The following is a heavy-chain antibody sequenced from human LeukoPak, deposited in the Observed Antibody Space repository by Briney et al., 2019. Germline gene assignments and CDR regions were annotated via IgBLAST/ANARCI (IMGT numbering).Heavy chain of an antibody. CDR3: ARSAVTSHHDY. J-gene: IGHJ4*02. Sequence: SQTLSLTCTVSGGSISSGGYYWSWIRQHPGNGLEWIGYIYYSGSTYYNPSLKSRVTISVDTSKNQFSLKLSSVTAADTAVYYCARSAVTSHHDYWGQGTLVTVSS. CDR1: GGSISSGGYY. CDR2: IYYSGST. D-gene: IGHD4-17*01. V-gene: IGHV4-31*03.